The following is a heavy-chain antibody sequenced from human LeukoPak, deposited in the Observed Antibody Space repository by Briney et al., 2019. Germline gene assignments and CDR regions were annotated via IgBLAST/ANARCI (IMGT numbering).Heavy chain of an antibody. D-gene: IGHD3-9*01. CDR2: IKSKTDGGTT. CDR3: TTIRKYYDILTGYYNGDY. Sequence: GGSLRLSCAASGFTFSNAWMTWVRQAPGKGLEWVGRIKSKTDGGTTDYAAPVRGRFTISRDDSKNTLYLQMNSLKTEDTAVYYCTTIRKYYDILTGYYNGDYWGQGTLVTVSS. J-gene: IGHJ4*02. CDR1: GFTFSNAW. V-gene: IGHV3-15*01.